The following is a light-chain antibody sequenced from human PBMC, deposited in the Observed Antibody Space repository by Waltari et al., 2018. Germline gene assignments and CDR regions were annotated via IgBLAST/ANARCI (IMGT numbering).Light chain of an antibody. J-gene: IGLJ3*02. V-gene: IGLV2-11*01. CDR2: NIN. CDR3: CSYVGSNIYWV. Sequence: QSALTQPRSVSGSPGQSVTIPCTGTSSDIGYYNYVSWYQHYPDKAPKLIIYNINKRPSGVPDRFSGSKSGNTASLTISGLQAEDEADYYCCSYVGSNIYWVFGGGTKLTVL. CDR1: SSDIGYYNY.